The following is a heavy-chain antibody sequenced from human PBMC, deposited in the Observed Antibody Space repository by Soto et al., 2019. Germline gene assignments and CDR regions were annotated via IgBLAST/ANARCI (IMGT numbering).Heavy chain of an antibody. V-gene: IGHV3-23*01. Sequence: GGSLRLSCAASGFTFSSYAMSWVRQAPGKGLEWVSAISGSGGSTYYADSVKGRFTISRDNSKHTLYLQMNSLRAADTAVYYCAKDQIHLPWSSPYMDVWGKGTTVTVSS. CDR2: ISGSGGST. J-gene: IGHJ6*03. CDR3: AKDQIHLPWSSPYMDV. D-gene: IGHD3-10*01. CDR1: GFTFSSYA.